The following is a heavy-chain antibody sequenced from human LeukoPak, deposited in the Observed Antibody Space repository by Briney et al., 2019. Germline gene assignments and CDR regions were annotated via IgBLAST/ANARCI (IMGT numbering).Heavy chain of an antibody. CDR2: ISYDGSNK. J-gene: IGHJ4*02. D-gene: IGHD3-9*01. CDR3: ARALLRYFDWLPIDY. Sequence: GGSLRLSCAASGFTFSSYAMHWVRQAPGKGLEWVAVISYDGSNKYYADSVKGRFTISRDNSKNTLYLQMNSLRAEDTAVYYCARALLRYFDWLPIDYWGQGTLVTVSS. V-gene: IGHV3-30-3*01. CDR1: GFTFSSYA.